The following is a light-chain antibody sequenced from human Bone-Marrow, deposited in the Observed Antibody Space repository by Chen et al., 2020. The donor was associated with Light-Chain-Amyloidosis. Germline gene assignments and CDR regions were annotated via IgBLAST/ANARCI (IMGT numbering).Light chain of an antibody. Sequence: SYELTQPPSVSVSPGQTDRINCSGVDLPTNYAYWYQQKPGQAPVLVIHRDTERPSGISERLSGSSSGTTATLTISGVQAEDEADYHCQSADSSGTYEVIFGGGTKLTVL. V-gene: IGLV3-25*03. CDR1: DLPTNY. CDR2: RDT. J-gene: IGLJ2*01. CDR3: QSADSSGTYEVI.